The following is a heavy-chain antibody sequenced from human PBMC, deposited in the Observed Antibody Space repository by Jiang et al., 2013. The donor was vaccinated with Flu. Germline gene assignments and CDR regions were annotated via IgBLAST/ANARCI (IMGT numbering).Heavy chain of an antibody. CDR1: GGSISSNY. V-gene: IGHV4-59*01. Sequence: LLKPSETLSLTCTVSGGSISSNYWSWIRQPPGKGLEWIGYIYYSGSTNYNPSLKSRVTISVDTSKNQFSLKLSSVTAADTAVYYCASGAGLLEYWGQGTLVTVSS. D-gene: IGHD5-12*01. CDR2: IYYSGST. CDR3: ASGAGLLEY. J-gene: IGHJ4*02.